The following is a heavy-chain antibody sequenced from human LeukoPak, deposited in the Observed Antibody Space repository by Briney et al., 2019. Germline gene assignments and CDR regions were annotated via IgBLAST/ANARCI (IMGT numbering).Heavy chain of an antibody. Sequence: GGSLRLSCAASGLTFRNYAMSWVRQVPGKGLEWVSAISGNGGSTYYADSVKGRFILSRDNSKNTLYLQMNSLRAEDTAVYYCAKYQGKQWLANYFDYWGQGTLVTVSS. CDR1: GLTFRNYA. J-gene: IGHJ4*02. CDR2: ISGNGGST. D-gene: IGHD6-19*01. V-gene: IGHV3-23*01. CDR3: AKYQGKQWLANYFDY.